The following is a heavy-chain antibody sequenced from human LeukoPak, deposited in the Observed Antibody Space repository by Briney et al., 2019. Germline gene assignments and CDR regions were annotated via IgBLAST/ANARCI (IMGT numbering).Heavy chain of an antibody. Sequence: GGSLRLSCAASGFTFSSYGMHWVRQAPGKGLEWVAVISYDGSNKYYADSVKGRFTISRDNSKNTLYLQMNSLTAEDTAVYYCAKDVMTTVVTPTLLADYWGQGTLVTVSS. J-gene: IGHJ4*02. V-gene: IGHV3-30*18. CDR1: GFTFSSYG. CDR3: AKDVMTTVVTPTLLADY. CDR2: ISYDGSNK. D-gene: IGHD4-23*01.